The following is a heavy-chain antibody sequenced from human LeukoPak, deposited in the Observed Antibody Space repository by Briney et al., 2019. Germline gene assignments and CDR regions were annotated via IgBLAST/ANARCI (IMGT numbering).Heavy chain of an antibody. Sequence: ASVKVSCKASGYTFTSYYMHWVRQAPGQGLEWMGIINPSGGSTSYAQKFQGRVTMTRDTSISTAYMELSSLTFEDTAVYYCARGPPNWGMVGYWGQGTLVTVSS. V-gene: IGHV1-46*01. CDR3: ARGPPNWGMVGY. CDR2: INPSGGST. J-gene: IGHJ4*02. D-gene: IGHD7-27*01. CDR1: GYTFTSYY.